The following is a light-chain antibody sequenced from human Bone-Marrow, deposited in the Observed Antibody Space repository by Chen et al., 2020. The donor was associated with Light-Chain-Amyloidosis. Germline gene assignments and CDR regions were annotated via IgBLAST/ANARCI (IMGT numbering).Light chain of an antibody. CDR1: DLPTKY. CDR2: RDT. J-gene: IGLJ2*01. Sequence: SYELTQPPPVYVSPGQTARITCSGDDLPTKYAYWYQQKPGQAPVLVIHRDTEKPSGISERFSGSSSGTTATLTISGVQAKDEADYHCQSADSSGTYEVIFGGGTKLTVL. V-gene: IGLV3-25*03. CDR3: QSADSSGTYEVI.